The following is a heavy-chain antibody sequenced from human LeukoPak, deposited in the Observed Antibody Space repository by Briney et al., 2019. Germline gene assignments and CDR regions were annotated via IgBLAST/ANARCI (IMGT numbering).Heavy chain of an antibody. Sequence: SVKVSCKASGGTFSSYAISWVRQAPGQGLEWMGRIIPILGITNYAQKFQGRVTITADKSTSTAYMELSSLRSEDTAVYYCARGDYGDSEAPSRGMDVWGQGTTVTVSS. D-gene: IGHD4-17*01. CDR3: ARGDYGDSEAPSRGMDV. V-gene: IGHV1-69*04. CDR1: GGTFSSYA. J-gene: IGHJ6*02. CDR2: IIPILGIT.